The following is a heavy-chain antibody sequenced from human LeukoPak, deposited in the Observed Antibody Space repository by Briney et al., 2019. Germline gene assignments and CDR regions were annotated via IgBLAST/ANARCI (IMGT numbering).Heavy chain of an antibody. V-gene: IGHV3-23*01. Sequence: GGSLRLSCTASGFTFSSHVMSWVRQVPGKGLDWVSAISASGFSTFYADSVKGRFTISRDNSKTSVSLQMNSLRAEDTAMYYCAKVDPAMVTPGVFYYYYYMDVWGKGTTVTVSS. D-gene: IGHD4-17*01. J-gene: IGHJ6*03. CDR1: GFTFSSHV. CDR2: ISASGFST. CDR3: AKVDPAMVTPGVFYYYYYMDV.